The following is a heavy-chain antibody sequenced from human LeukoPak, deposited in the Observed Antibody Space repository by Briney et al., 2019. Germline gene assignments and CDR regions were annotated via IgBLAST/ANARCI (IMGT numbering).Heavy chain of an antibody. CDR1: GFTFSSFG. Sequence: GRSLRLSCAASGFTFSSFGMHWVRQAPGKGLEWVAVIWYDGSNKYYADSVKGRFTISRDNSKNTLYLQMNSLRAEDTAVYYCARDSSSRALNDAFDIWGQGTMVTVSS. CDR2: IWYDGSNK. CDR3: ARDSSSRALNDAFDI. D-gene: IGHD6-13*01. J-gene: IGHJ3*02. V-gene: IGHV3-33*01.